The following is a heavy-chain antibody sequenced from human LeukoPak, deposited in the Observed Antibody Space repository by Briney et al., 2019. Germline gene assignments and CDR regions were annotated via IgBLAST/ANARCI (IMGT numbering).Heavy chain of an antibody. D-gene: IGHD7-27*01. CDR2: LYHSGST. J-gene: IGHJ4*02. CDR1: GYSISSGYY. Sequence: PSETLSLTCIVSGYSISSGYYWGWIRQPPGKGLEWIGNLYHSGSTYYNPSLRSRATISGDTSKNQFSLSLSSVTAADTAVYYCARGRFWGSPDYWGQGTLVTVSS. V-gene: IGHV4-38-2*02. CDR3: ARGRFWGSPDY.